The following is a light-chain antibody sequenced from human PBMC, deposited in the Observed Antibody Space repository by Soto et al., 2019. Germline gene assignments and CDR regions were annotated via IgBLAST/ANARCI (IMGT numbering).Light chain of an antibody. J-gene: IGLJ2*01. CDR1: SSNIGSNT. CDR2: GNS. CDR3: QSYDSGLV. Sequence: QSVLTQPPSASGTPGQRVTISCSGSSSNIGSNTVNWYQQFPGTAPKLLIYGNSNRPSGVPDRFSGSKSGTSASLAITGLQAEDEADYYCQSYDSGLVFGGGTKLTVL. V-gene: IGLV1-40*01.